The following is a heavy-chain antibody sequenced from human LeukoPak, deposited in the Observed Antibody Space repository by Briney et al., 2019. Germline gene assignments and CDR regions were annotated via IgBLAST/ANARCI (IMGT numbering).Heavy chain of an antibody. CDR2: INPNSGGT. V-gene: IGHV1-2*04. Sequence: ASVKVSCKASGYTFTGYYMHWVRQAPGQGLEWMGWINPNSGGTNYAQKFQGWVTMTRDTSISTAYMELSRLRSDDTAVYYCAREVGSSGWYYFDYWGQGTLVTVSS. CDR1: GYTFTGYY. CDR3: AREVGSSGWYYFDY. D-gene: IGHD6-19*01. J-gene: IGHJ4*02.